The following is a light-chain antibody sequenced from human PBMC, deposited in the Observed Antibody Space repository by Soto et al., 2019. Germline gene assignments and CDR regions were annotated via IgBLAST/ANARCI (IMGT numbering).Light chain of an antibody. CDR3: MQAQQTRT. CDR1: QSLLNSNGYNY. V-gene: IGKV2-28*01. CDR2: LSS. Sequence: DIVLTQSPLSLPVTPGEPASISCRSSQSLLNSNGYNYLDWYLQKPGQSPQLLIFLSSNRASGVDDRCSSSGSGTDFTLKISRVEAEDVGVYYCMQAQQTRTFGQGTKMEI. J-gene: IGKJ1*01.